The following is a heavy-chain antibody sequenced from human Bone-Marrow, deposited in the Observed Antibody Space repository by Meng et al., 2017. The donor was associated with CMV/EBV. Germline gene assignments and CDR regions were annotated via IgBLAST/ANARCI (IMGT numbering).Heavy chain of an antibody. Sequence: SGPTLVKPTQTLTLTCTVSGFSLSTSGVGVAWIRQPPGKALEWLALIYWKDDKRYSPSLKTRLTITKDTSNNQVVLTMTNMDPVGTATYYCAHNNDFWSGYYFDYWGQGTLVTVSS. D-gene: IGHD3-3*01. CDR2: IYWKDDK. CDR3: AHNNDFWSGYYFDY. V-gene: IGHV2-5*01. J-gene: IGHJ4*02. CDR1: GFSLSTSGVG.